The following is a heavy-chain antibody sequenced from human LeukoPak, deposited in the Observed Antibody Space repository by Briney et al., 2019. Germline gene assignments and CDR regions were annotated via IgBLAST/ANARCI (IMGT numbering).Heavy chain of an antibody. Sequence: GGSLPLSCTASGFAFDEHGMSSLRQVPGKGLQGVSGINGSGGSTGYADPLRGRFTISRDNAKNSLYLQMDSLRAEDTALYYCARAPITSPFYFDSWGQGTLVTVSS. J-gene: IGHJ4*02. D-gene: IGHD2-2*01. CDR1: GFAFDEHG. CDR3: ARAPITSPFYFDS. V-gene: IGHV3-20*04. CDR2: INGSGGST.